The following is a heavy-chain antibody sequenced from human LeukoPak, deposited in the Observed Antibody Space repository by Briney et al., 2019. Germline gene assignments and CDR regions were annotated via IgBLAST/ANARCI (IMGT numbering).Heavy chain of an antibody. D-gene: IGHD3-9*01. CDR3: ARVTLSRYFDWGNYYGMDV. V-gene: IGHV3-23*01. CDR1: GFTFSSYA. CDR2: ISGSGGST. J-gene: IGHJ6*02. Sequence: PGGSLRLSCAASGFTFSSYAMSWVRQAPGKGLEWVSAISGSGGSTYYADSVKGRFTISRDNSKNTLYLQMNSLRAEDTAVYYCARVTLSRYFDWGNYYGMDVWGQGTTVTVSS.